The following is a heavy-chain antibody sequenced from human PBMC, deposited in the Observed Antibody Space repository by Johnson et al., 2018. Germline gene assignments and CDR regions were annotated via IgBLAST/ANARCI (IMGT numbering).Heavy chain of an antibody. V-gene: IGHV4-59*01. CDR3: ARSAVPGYYVYGLDV. J-gene: IGHJ6*02. Sequence: QVQLQESGPGLVKASETLSLTCSVSGGSIDRYYWNWIRQSPRRGLEWIGSVFHSVTTSLHPSPSGRFTMSVDTSKNEFSLNLTSVTVADTAIYYCARSAVPGYYVYGLDVWGQGTTVAVSS. CDR1: GGSIDRYY. D-gene: IGHD3-16*01. CDR2: VFHSVTT.